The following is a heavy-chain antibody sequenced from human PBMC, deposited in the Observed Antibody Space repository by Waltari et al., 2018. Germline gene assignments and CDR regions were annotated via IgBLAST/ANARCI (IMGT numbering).Heavy chain of an antibody. J-gene: IGHJ6*02. Sequence: QVQLVQSGAEVKKPGSSVKVSCKASGGTLSRYASRCVRHAPGQGLEWMGGIIPIFGTANYAQKFQGRVTSTADESTSTAYMELSSLRSEDTAVYYCARDGSRDIVVVPAAIFPHGMDVWGQGTTVTVSS. CDR1: GGTLSRYA. D-gene: IGHD2-2*01. CDR3: ARDGSRDIVVVPAAIFPHGMDV. CDR2: IIPIFGTA. V-gene: IGHV1-69*01.